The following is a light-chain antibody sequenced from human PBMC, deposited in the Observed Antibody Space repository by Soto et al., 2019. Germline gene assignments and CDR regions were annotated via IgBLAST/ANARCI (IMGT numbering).Light chain of an antibody. V-gene: IGLV1-47*02. Sequence: QSVLTQPPSASSTPGQTVTISCSGSTSNIGTFYVYWYQQLPGTAPKVLIYFDNQRPSGVPDRFSGSKSGTSASLAISGPQSEDEADFYCAAWDDSLSGWMFGGGTKLTVL. CDR3: AAWDDSLSGWM. J-gene: IGLJ3*02. CDR1: TSNIGTFY. CDR2: FDN.